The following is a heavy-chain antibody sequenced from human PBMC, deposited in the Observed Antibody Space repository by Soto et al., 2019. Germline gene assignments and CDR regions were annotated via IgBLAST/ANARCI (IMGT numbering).Heavy chain of an antibody. CDR2: ISSNGGST. V-gene: IGHV3-64*01. CDR1: GFTFSSYA. J-gene: IGHJ6*03. CDR3: ARGVHGDYAYYYYYYMDV. Sequence: GGSLRLSCAASGFTFSSYAMHWVRQAPGKGLEYVSAISSNGGSTYYANSVKGRFTISRDNSKNTLYLQLGSLRAEDMAVYYCARGVHGDYAYYYYYYMDVWGKGTTVTVSS. D-gene: IGHD4-17*01.